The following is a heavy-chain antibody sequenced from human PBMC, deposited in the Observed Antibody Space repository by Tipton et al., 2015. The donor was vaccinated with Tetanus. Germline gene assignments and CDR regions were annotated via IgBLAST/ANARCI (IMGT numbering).Heavy chain of an antibody. J-gene: IGHJ4*02. CDR2: MFYDGSAK. Sequence: SLRLSCAASGFSFSNYGMHWVRQAPGKGLEWVGIMFYDGSAKYYADSVKGRFTISRDNSKNTLYLQMNSLRVEDTAMYYCARRRFLVRGGYYFDSWGQGTLVTVSS. V-gene: IGHV3-33*01. CDR3: ARRRFLVRGGYYFDS. CDR1: GFSFSNYG. D-gene: IGHD6-13*01.